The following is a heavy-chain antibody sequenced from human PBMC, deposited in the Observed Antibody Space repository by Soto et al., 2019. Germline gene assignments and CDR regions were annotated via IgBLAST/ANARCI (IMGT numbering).Heavy chain of an antibody. V-gene: IGHV1-2*02. Sequence: QLHLVQSGAVVKKPGASVTVSCSASGYPVTAYYMHWVRQAPGRGLEWMGGINPATGAAKYTQTFRGGVPLTRDTPTSTVFMELSALTSEDTAVFYCARGGGVGVAGSAAFDMWGQGTLVTVSS. CDR3: ARGGGVGVAGSAAFDM. CDR2: INPATGAA. CDR1: GYPVTAYY. D-gene: IGHD3-3*01. J-gene: IGHJ3*02.